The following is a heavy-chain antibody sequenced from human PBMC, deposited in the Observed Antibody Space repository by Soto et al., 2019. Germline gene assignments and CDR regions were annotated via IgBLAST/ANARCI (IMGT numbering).Heavy chain of an antibody. D-gene: IGHD2-15*01. CDR2: IYYSGST. J-gene: IGHJ6*02. V-gene: IGHV4-39*01. Sequence: SETLSLTCTVSGGSISSSSYYWGWIRQPPGKGLEWIGSIYYSGSTYYNPSLKSRVTISVDTSKNQFSLKLSSVTAADTAVYYCARTALWVVAATRRHYYVMDFWGQGTTVTVSS. CDR3: ARTALWVVAATRRHYYVMDF. CDR1: GGSISSSSYY.